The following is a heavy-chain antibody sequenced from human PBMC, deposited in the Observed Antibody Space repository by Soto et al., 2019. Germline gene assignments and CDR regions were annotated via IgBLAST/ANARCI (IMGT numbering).Heavy chain of an antibody. J-gene: IGHJ3*01. CDR1: GFTFSYYW. CDR2: IRGGGGVE. D-gene: IGHD3-22*01. V-gene: IGHV3-7*05. Sequence: DVQVMESGGGLVQPGGSLRLSCAASGFTFSYYWMTWVRQAPGKGLEWVANIRGGGGVEDYLDSVKGRFSVSRDNAKNSLYRQMNRLTTEDSAVYYCARDATLRDSNFYYDVLDVWGQGTMVTVSS. CDR3: ARDATLRDSNFYYDVLDV.